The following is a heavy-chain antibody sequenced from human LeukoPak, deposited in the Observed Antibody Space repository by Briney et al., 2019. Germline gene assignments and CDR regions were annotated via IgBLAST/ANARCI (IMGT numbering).Heavy chain of an antibody. Sequence: GGSLRLSCAAYGFTFNSYCMNGARQAPGKGLEWVASINHNGNVNYYVDSVKGRFTISRDNAKNSLYLQMSNLRAEDTAVYFCARGGGLDVWGQGATVTVSS. J-gene: IGHJ6*02. V-gene: IGHV3-7*03. D-gene: IGHD3-16*01. CDR2: INHNGNVN. CDR3: ARGGGLDV. CDR1: GFTFNSYC.